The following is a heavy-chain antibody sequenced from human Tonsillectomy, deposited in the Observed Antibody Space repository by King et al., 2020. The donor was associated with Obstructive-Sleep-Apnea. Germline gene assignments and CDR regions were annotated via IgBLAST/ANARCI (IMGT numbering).Heavy chain of an antibody. V-gene: IGHV3-23*04. CDR1: GFTFSNFA. CDR3: AKVSRDGAIVEVPSTKEYYYYYYGMDV. Sequence: VQLVESGGGLVQPGGSLRLYCAASGFTFSNFAMNWVRQAPGKGLEWVSAITSTGDTYYADSVRGRFAISRDISKNTLYLQMSSLRAEDTAEYYCAKVSRDGAIVEVPSTKEYYYYYYGMDVWGQGTTVTVSS. J-gene: IGHJ6*02. CDR2: ITSTGDT. D-gene: IGHD2-2*01.